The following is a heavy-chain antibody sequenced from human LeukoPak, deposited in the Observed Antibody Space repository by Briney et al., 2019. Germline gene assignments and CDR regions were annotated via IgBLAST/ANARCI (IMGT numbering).Heavy chain of an antibody. CDR1: GSSISSYY. CDR3: ARDGGSSWYPPPFDP. V-gene: IGHV4-59*01. J-gene: IGHJ5*02. D-gene: IGHD6-13*01. Sequence: SETLSLTCTVSGSSISSYYWTWIRQPPGKGLEWIGYIYYSGSTNYNPPLKSRVTISVDTSKNQFSLKLSSVTAADTAVYYCARDGGSSWYPPPFDPWGQGTLVTVSS. CDR2: IYYSGST.